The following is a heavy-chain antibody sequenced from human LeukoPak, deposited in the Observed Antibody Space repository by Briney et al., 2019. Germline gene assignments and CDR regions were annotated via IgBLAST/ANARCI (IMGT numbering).Heavy chain of an antibody. V-gene: IGHV1-18*01. D-gene: IGHD6-19*01. Sequence: ASVKVSCKASGYTFTSYGISWVRQAPGQGLEWMGWISAYNGNTSYAQKLQGRVTMTTDTSTSTAYMELRSLRSDDTAVYYCARDLSIAVAGRQDYWGQGTLVTVSS. J-gene: IGHJ4*02. CDR1: GYTFTSYG. CDR3: ARDLSIAVAGRQDY. CDR2: ISAYNGNT.